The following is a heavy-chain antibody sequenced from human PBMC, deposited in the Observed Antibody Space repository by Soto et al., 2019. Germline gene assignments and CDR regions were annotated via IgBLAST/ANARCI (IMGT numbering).Heavy chain of an antibody. J-gene: IGHJ4*02. CDR3: ARDPEGRGASNPAY. Sequence: QVQLVESGGGVVQPGTSLRLSCAASGFTFNNYGMHWVRQAPGKGPEWVAVISYDGSKYKFADSKKGRFTISRDHSKNTLYLEMNSLSVEDTALYYCARDPEGRGASNPAYWGQGTLVTVSS. CDR1: GFTFNNYG. CDR2: ISYDGSKY. V-gene: IGHV3-30*03. D-gene: IGHD2-15*01.